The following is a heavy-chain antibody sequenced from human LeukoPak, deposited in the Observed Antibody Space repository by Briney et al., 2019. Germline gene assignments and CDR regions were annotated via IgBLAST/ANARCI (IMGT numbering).Heavy chain of an antibody. V-gene: IGHV3-11*04. J-gene: IGHJ3*02. D-gene: IGHD3-3*01. CDR3: ARGNTIFGVVIPHDAFDI. CDR2: ISSSGNTT. Sequence: PGGSLRLSCAASGFTFSDYYMSWIRQAPGKGLEWVSYISSSGNTTYHADSVKGRFTISRDNAKNSLYLQMNSLRAEDTAVYYCARGNTIFGVVIPHDAFDIWGQGTMVTVSS. CDR1: GFTFSDYY.